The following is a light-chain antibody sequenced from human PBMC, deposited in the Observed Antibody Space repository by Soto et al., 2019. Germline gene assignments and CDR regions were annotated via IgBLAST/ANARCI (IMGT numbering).Light chain of an antibody. CDR2: AAS. V-gene: IGKV1-27*01. CDR1: QGIINY. J-gene: IGKJ1*01. Sequence: QLTQSPSSLSASVGDRVTITCRASQGIINYLAWYQQKPGKVPKLLIYAASTLQSGVPSRFSGSGSGTDFTLAISSLQPEDSATYYCLQDINYPWTFGQGTKVDIK. CDR3: LQDINYPWT.